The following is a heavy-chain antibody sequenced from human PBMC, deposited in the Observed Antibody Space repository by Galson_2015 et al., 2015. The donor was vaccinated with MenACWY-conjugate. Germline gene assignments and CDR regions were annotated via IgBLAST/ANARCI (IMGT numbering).Heavy chain of an antibody. V-gene: IGHV3-23*01. CDR2: ITGSDGRT. CDR3: ARGLGTGSFSELDS. D-gene: IGHD1-26*01. Sequence: SLRLSCAASGFTFSSCAMSWVRQAPGKGLEWASGITGSDGRTFYAASVKGRFTISRDNSKNTVYLQMNSLRAEDTAVYFCARGLGTGSFSELDSWGQGILVTVSS. CDR1: GFTFSSCA. J-gene: IGHJ4*02.